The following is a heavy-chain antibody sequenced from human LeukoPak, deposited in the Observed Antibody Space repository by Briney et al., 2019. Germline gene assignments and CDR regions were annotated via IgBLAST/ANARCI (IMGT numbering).Heavy chain of an antibody. J-gene: IGHJ2*01. Sequence: KPSETLSLTCAVYGGSFSGYYWSWIRQPPGKGLEWIGEINHSGSTNYNPSLKSRVTISVDTSKNQFSPKLSSVTAADTAVYYCARGYSYGYLLWYFDLWGRGTLVTVSS. D-gene: IGHD5-18*01. CDR3: ARGYSYGYLLWYFDL. V-gene: IGHV4-34*01. CDR1: GGSFSGYY. CDR2: INHSGST.